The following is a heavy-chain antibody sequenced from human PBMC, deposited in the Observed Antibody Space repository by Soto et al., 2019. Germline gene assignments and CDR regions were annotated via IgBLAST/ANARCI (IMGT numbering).Heavy chain of an antibody. Sequence: PGGSLRLSCAASGFTFSSYSMNWVRQAPGKGLEWVSSISSSSSYIYYADSVKGRFTISRDNAKNSLYLQMNSLRAEDTAVYYCAREGRASAHFDYWGQGTLVTVSS. CDR3: AREGRASAHFDY. V-gene: IGHV3-21*01. CDR1: GFTFSSYS. CDR2: ISSSSSYI. J-gene: IGHJ4*02. D-gene: IGHD2-21*01.